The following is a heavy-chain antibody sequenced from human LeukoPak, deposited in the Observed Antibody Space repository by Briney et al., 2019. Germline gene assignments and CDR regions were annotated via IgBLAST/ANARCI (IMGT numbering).Heavy chain of an antibody. CDR2: ISAYNGNT. CDR3: ARGRRDIVVVPAAMHLDY. Sequence: GASVKVSCKASGYTFTSYGISWVRQAPGQGLEWMGWISAYNGNTNYAQKLQGRVTMTTDTSTSIAYMELRSLRSDDTAVYYCARGRRDIVVVPAAMHLDYWGQGTLVTVSS. D-gene: IGHD2-2*01. J-gene: IGHJ4*02. V-gene: IGHV1-18*01. CDR1: GYTFTSYG.